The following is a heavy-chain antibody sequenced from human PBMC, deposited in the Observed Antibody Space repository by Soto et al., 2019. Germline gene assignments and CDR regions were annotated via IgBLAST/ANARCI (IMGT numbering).Heavy chain of an antibody. CDR1: GFTFSSYW. D-gene: IGHD6-13*01. Sequence: EVQLVESGGGLVQPGGSLRLSCVDSGFTFSSYWMSWVRQAPVKGLEWVGNIKQDGSEGNYVDSLKGRITISRDNAKNSMYLQMNSLRAEDTAVYYCARIAATGRGWDVWGQGTTVVVSS. J-gene: IGHJ6*02. V-gene: IGHV3-7*01. CDR3: ARIAATGRGWDV. CDR2: IKQDGSEG.